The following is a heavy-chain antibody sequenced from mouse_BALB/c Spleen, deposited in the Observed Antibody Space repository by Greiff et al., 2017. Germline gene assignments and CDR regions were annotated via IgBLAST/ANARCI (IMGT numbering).Heavy chain of an antibody. CDR1: GFNIKDTY. CDR2: IDPANGNT. D-gene: IGHD2-4*01. J-gene: IGHJ4*01. Sequence: VQLKESGAELVKPGASVKLSCTASGFNIKDTYMHWVKQRPEQGLEWIGRIDPANGNTKYDPKFQGKATITADTSSNTAYLQLSSLTSEDTAVYYCARGGLRRHYYAMDYWGQGTSVTVSS. V-gene: IGHV14-3*02. CDR3: ARGGLRRHYYAMDY.